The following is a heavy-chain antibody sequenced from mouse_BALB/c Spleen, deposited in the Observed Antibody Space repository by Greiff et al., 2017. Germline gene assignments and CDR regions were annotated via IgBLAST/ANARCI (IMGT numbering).Heavy chain of an antibody. J-gene: IGHJ2*01. Sequence: DVKLVESGGGLVKPGGSLKLSCAASGFTFSSYAMSWVRQTPEKRLEWVASISSGGSTYYPDSVKGRFTISRDNARNILYLQMSSLRSEDTAMYYCASITTLVFDYWGQGTTLTVSS. CDR2: ISSGGST. CDR1: GFTFSSYA. D-gene: IGHD1-1*01. V-gene: IGHV5-6-5*01. CDR3: ASITTLVFDY.